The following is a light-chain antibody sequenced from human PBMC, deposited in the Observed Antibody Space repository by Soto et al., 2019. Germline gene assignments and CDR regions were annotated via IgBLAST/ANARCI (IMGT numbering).Light chain of an antibody. V-gene: IGKV1-39*01. Sequence: DIQMTQSASSLSASAGDRVTITCRASQSISSYLNWYQQKPGKAHKLLIYAASSLQSGVPSRFSGSGSGTDFTLTISSLQPEDFATYYCQQSYSTPPIPFGQGTRLEI. CDR3: QQSYSTPPIP. J-gene: IGKJ5*01. CDR2: AAS. CDR1: QSISSY.